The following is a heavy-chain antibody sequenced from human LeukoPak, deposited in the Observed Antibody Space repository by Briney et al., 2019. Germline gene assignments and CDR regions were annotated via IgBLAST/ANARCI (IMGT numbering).Heavy chain of an antibody. D-gene: IGHD2-15*01. V-gene: IGHV3-23*01. CDR1: GFTFSSYA. CDR3: ALTRYCSGGTCQPPW. J-gene: IGHJ4*02. Sequence: GGSLRLSCAASGFTFSSYAMSWVRQAPGKGLGWVSSISNNGAGTYYADSVKGRFTISRDNSKNTLYLQMNSLRAEDTAVYYCALTRYCSGGTCQPPWWGQGTLLTVSS. CDR2: ISNNGAGT.